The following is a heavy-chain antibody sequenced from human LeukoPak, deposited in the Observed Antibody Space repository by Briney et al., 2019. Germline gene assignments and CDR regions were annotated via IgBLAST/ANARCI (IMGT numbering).Heavy chain of an antibody. D-gene: IGHD4-23*01. CDR1: GGTFSSYA. J-gene: IGHJ4*02. CDR2: IIPIFGTA. CDR3: ARDRVVSPGRGLDY. V-gene: IGHV1-69*06. Sequence: ASVKVSCKASGGTFSSYAISWVRQAPGQGLEWMGGIIPIFGTANYAQKFQGRVTITADKSTSTAYMELSSLRSEDTAVYYCARDRVVSPGRGLDYWGQGTLVTVSS.